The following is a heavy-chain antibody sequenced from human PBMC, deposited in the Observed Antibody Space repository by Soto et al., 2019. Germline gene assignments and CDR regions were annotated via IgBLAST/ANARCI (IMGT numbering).Heavy chain of an antibody. CDR3: AKENLLRFLEWFPYYFDY. CDR1: GFTFSSYA. CDR2: ISGSGGVT. J-gene: IGHJ4*02. Sequence: GGSLRLSCAASGFTFSSYAMSWVRQASGKGLEWVSAISGSGGVTYYADSVKGRFTISREHSKNTLYLQMNSLRAEDTAVYYCAKENLLRFLEWFPYYFDYWGQGTLVTVSS. V-gene: IGHV3-23*01. D-gene: IGHD3-3*01.